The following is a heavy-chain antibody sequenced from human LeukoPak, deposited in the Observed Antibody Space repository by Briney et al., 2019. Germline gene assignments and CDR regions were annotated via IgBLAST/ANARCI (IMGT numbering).Heavy chain of an antibody. CDR2: ISYDGSNK. J-gene: IGHJ5*02. Sequence: PGGSLRLSCAASGFTFSSYGMHWVRQAPGKGLEWVAVISYDGSNKYYADSVKGRFTISRDNSKNTLYLQMNSLRAEDTAVYYCAKDRGPVAGWFDPWGQGTLVTVSS. V-gene: IGHV3-30*18. CDR1: GFTFSSYG. CDR3: AKDRGPVAGWFDP. D-gene: IGHD2-15*01.